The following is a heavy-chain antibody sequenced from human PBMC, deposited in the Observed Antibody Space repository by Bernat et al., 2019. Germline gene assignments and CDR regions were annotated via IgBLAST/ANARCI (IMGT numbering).Heavy chain of an antibody. CDR3: AKGRGSYYYGSGSFKYYYYYYGMDV. CDR1: GFTFSSYA. J-gene: IGHJ6*02. D-gene: IGHD3-10*01. Sequence: EVQLLESGGGLVQPGGSLRLSCAASGFTFSSYAMSWVRQAPGKGLEWVSAISGSGGSTYYADSVKGRFTISRDNSKNTLYLQMNSLRAEDTAVYYCAKGRGSYYYGSGSFKYYYYYYGMDVWGQGTTVTVSS. CDR2: ISGSGGST. V-gene: IGHV3-23*01.